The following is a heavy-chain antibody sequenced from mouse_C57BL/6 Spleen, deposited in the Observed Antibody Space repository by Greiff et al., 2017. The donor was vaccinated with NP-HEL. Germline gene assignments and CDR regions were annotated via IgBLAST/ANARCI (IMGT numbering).Heavy chain of an antibody. CDR2: IYPRSGNT. CDR3: ARRLLFITTVVADWYFDV. V-gene: IGHV1-81*01. CDR1: GYTFTSYG. Sequence: QVQLKESGAELARPGASVKLSCKASGYTFTSYGISWVKQRTGQGLEWIGEIYPRSGNTYYNEKFKGKATLTADKSSSTAYMELRSLTSEDSAVYFCARRLLFITTVVADWYFDVWGTGTTVTVSS. D-gene: IGHD1-1*01. J-gene: IGHJ1*03.